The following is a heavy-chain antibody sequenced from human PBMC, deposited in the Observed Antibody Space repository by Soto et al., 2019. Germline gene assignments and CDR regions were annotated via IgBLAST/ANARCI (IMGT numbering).Heavy chain of an antibody. CDR1: GASVSSGSYY. J-gene: IGHJ4*02. D-gene: IGHD4-17*01. CDR2: IYYSGST. CDR3: ARVYGDYPYYLDY. V-gene: IGHV4-61*01. Sequence: SETLSLTCTVSGASVSSGSYYWSWIRQPPGKGLEWIGYIYYSGSTDSNPSLKSRRIISLDTSKNQFSLKLSSVTAADTAVYYCARVYGDYPYYLDYWGQGTLVTFSS.